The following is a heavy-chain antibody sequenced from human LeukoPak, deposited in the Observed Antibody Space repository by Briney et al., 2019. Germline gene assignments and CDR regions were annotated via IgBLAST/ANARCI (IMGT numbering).Heavy chain of an antibody. J-gene: IGHJ4*02. D-gene: IGHD6-13*01. CDR2: ISAYNGNT. CDR3: ARDQRRAAGTSDY. V-gene: IGHV1-18*04. Sequence: GASVKVSCKASGYTFTSYGISWVRQAPGQGLEWMGWISAYNGNTNYAQKLQGRVTMTTDTSTSTAYTELRSLRSDDTAVYYCARDQRRAAGTSDYWGQGTLVTVSS. CDR1: GYTFTSYG.